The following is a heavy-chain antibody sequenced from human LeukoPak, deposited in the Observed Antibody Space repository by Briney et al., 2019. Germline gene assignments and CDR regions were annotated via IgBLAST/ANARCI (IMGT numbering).Heavy chain of an antibody. CDR1: GDTFTNHY. Sequence: ASVKVSFKASGDTFTNHYIHWVRQAPGQGLEWMGISNPRGGSTSHAQKFQGRVTMTTDTSTSTVYMEVSSLRSEDTAVYYCARSPAYCSGGTCYGHNWFDPWGQGTLVTVSS. CDR2: SNPRGGST. D-gene: IGHD2-15*01. CDR3: ARSPAYCSGGTCYGHNWFDP. J-gene: IGHJ5*02. V-gene: IGHV1-46*01.